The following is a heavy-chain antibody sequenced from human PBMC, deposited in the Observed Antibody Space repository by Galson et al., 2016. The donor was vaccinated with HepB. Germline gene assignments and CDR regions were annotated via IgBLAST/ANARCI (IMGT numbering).Heavy chain of an antibody. CDR3: ARLTGDRNGYVCYYGMDV. Sequence: QSGAEVTKAGESLKISCQGSGDRFTRYWIIYPGDSDTRYSPSFQGQVTISADKSISAAYLQWSSLKASDTAMNYCARLTGDRNGYVCYYGMDVWGQGTTVTVSS. CDR1: GDRFTRYW. D-gene: IGHD3-22*01. CDR2: IYPGDSDT. J-gene: IGHJ6*02. V-gene: IGHV5-51*01.